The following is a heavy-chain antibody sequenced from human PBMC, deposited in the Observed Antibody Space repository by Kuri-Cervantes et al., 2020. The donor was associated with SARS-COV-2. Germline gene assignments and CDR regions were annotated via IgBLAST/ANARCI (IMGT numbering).Heavy chain of an antibody. J-gene: IGHJ6*03. CDR1: GFSLSTSGMC. CDR3: ARTTPQMKTYYYYMDV. Sequence: SGPTLVKSTQTLTLTCTFSGFSLSTSGMCVSWIRQPPGKALEWLARIDWDDDKYYSTSLKTRLTISKDTSKNQVVLTMTNMDPVDTATYYCARTTPQMKTYYYYMDVWGKGTTVTVSS. CDR2: IDWDDDK. D-gene: IGHD4-11*01. V-gene: IGHV2-70*11.